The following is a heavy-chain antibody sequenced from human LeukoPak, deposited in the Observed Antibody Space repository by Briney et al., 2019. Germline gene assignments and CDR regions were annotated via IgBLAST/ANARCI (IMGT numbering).Heavy chain of an antibody. D-gene: IGHD1-26*01. CDR2: ISWNSGSI. V-gene: IGHV3-9*01. CDR1: GFTFDDYA. Sequence: GRSLRLSCAASGFTFDDYAMHWVRQAPGQGLEWVSGISWNSGSIGYADSVKGRFTISRDNAKNSLYLQMNSLRAEDTALYYCAKDLGVGATDYYYGMDVWGQGTTVTVSS. CDR3: AKDLGVGATDYYYGMDV. J-gene: IGHJ6*02.